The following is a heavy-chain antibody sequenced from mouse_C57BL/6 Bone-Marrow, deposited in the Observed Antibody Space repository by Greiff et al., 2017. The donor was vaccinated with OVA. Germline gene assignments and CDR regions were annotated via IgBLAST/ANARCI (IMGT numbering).Heavy chain of an antibody. Sequence: VKLVESGAELARPGASVKMSCKASGYTFTSYTMHWVKQRPGQGLEWIGYINPSSGYTKYNQKFKDKATLTADKSSSTAYMQLSSLTSEDSAVYYCARRGAYFCWYFDVWGTGTTVTVSS. CDR2: INPSSGYT. J-gene: IGHJ1*03. V-gene: IGHV1-4*01. CDR1: GYTFTSYT. D-gene: IGHD2-10*01. CDR3: ARRGAYFCWYFDV.